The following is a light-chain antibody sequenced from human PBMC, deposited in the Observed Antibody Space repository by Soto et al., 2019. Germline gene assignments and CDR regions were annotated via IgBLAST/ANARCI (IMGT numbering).Light chain of an antibody. V-gene: IGLV4-69*01. CDR3: QTWGTGIHVV. CDR2: LDSDGSH. Sequence: QSVLTQSPSASASLGASVKLTCTLSSGHSSYAIAWHQQQPETGPRYLMKLDSDGSHTKGDAIPDRFSGSSSGAERYLTISSLQSEEEADYYCQTWGTGIHVVFGGGTKLTVL. CDR1: SGHSSYA. J-gene: IGLJ2*01.